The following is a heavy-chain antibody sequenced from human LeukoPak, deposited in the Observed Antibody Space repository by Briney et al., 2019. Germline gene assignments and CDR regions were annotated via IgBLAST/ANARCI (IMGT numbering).Heavy chain of an antibody. CDR1: GGSINNYY. Sequence: PSGTLSLTCTVSGGSINNYYWSWIRHPPGRRLEWIGYIYYSGSVSYNPSLKSRVTISVDTSKNQFSLKLSSVTAADTAVYYCARDLQWFGAFDIWGQGTMVTVSS. CDR3: ARDLQWFGAFDI. V-gene: IGHV4-59*01. J-gene: IGHJ3*02. D-gene: IGHD3-10*01. CDR2: IYYSGSV.